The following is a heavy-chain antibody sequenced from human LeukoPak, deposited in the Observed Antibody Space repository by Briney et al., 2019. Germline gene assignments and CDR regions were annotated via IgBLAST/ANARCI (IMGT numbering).Heavy chain of an antibody. D-gene: IGHD3-10*01. CDR3: ARDLSGNYYGSGSYYGGFDY. CDR1: GFTFSSYW. J-gene: IGHJ4*02. V-gene: IGHV3-74*01. Sequence: GGSLRLSCAASGFTFSSYWMHWVRQAPGKGLVWVSRINSDGSSTSYADSVKGRFTISRDNAKNTLYLQMNSLRAEDTAVYYCARDLSGNYYGSGSYYGGFDYWGQGTLVTVSS. CDR2: INSDGSST.